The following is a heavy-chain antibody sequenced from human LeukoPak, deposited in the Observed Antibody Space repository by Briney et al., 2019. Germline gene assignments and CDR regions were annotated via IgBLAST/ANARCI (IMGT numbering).Heavy chain of an antibody. CDR1: GLTFTNYA. V-gene: IGHV3-23*01. D-gene: IGHD3-22*01. Sequence: GGSLRLSCTASGLTFTNYAMNWVRHTLGKGLEWVSSISTSGTGCYTNYADSVKGRFTISRHNSKNTLYLQMNSLRAEDTAVYYCAKDRHDSSAWGQGTLVTVSS. J-gene: IGHJ5*02. CDR3: AKDRHDSSA. CDR2: ISTSGTGCYT.